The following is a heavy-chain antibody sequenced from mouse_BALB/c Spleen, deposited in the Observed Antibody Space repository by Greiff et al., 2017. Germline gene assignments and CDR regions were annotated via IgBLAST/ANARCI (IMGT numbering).Heavy chain of an antibody. CDR1: GFNIKDTY. CDR2: IDPANGNT. V-gene: IGHV14-3*02. D-gene: IGHD6-1*01. J-gene: IGHJ2*01. CDR3: ARASSAIYSFDY. Sequence: EVQLQQSGAELVKPGASVKLSCTASGFNIKDTYMHWVKQRPEQGLEWIGRIDPANGNTKYDPKFQGKATITADTSSNTAYLQLSSLTSEDTAVYYCARASSAIYSFDYWGQGTTLTVSS.